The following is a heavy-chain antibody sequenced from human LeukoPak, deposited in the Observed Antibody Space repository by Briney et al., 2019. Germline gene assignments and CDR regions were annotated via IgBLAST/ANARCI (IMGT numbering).Heavy chain of an antibody. CDR2: IWYDGSNK. J-gene: IGHJ6*04. Sequence: PGGSLRLSCAASGFTFSSYGMHWVRQAPGKGLEWVAVIWYDGSNKYYADSVKGRFTISRDNSKNTLYLQMNSLRAEDTAVYYCARVDQLRYFDWLLYYYGMDVWGKGTTVTVSS. CDR1: GFTFSSYG. D-gene: IGHD3-9*01. V-gene: IGHV3-33*01. CDR3: ARVDQLRYFDWLLYYYGMDV.